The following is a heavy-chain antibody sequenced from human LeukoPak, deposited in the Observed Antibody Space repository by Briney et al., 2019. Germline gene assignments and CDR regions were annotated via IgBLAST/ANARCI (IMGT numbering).Heavy chain of an antibody. D-gene: IGHD6-13*01. CDR3: ARSSIAAASTVDY. J-gene: IGHJ4*02. Sequence: GGSLRLSCAASGFTFSSYWMSWVRQAPGKGLEWVANIKQDGSEKYYVDSVKGRFTISRDNAKNSLYLQMNSLRAEDTAVYYCARSSIAAASTVDYWGQGTLVTVSS. CDR1: GFTFSSYW. V-gene: IGHV3-7*01. CDR2: IKQDGSEK.